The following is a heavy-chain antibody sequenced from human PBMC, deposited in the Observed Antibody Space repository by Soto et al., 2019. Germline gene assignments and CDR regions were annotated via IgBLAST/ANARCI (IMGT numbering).Heavy chain of an antibody. CDR2: IYPGDSDT. CDR1: GYSFTSYW. J-gene: IGHJ6*02. V-gene: IGHV5-51*01. D-gene: IGHD5-18*01. Sequence: GESLKISCKGSGYSFTSYWIGWVRQMPGKGLEWMGIIYPGDSDTRYSPSFQGQVTISADKSISTAYLQWSSLKASDTAMYYCARRSTAMATRSYYYYGMDVWGQGTTVTVSS. CDR3: ARRSTAMATRSYYYYGMDV.